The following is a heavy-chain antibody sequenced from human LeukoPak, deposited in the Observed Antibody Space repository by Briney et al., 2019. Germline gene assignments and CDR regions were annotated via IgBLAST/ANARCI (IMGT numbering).Heavy chain of an antibody. J-gene: IGHJ2*01. D-gene: IGHD3-22*01. CDR3: ARGRRGSSGPWSWYLDL. CDR1: GFTLTNFD. V-gene: IGHV1-8*01. Sequence: ASVNVSCKASGFTLTNFDINWVRQATGQGLEWMGWLNSNTGNTCYAQEVKGRVTMTRDTSIGPDSMELTNLRSEHTAVYYCARGRRGSSGPWSWYLDLWGRGTLVTAPS. CDR2: LNSNTGNT.